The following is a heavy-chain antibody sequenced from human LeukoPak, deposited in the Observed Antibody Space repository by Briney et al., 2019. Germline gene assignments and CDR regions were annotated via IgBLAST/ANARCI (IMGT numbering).Heavy chain of an antibody. Sequence: TGGSLRLSCAASGFTFDDYGMSWVRQAPGKGLEWVSGINWNGGSTGYADSVKGRFTISRDNAKNSLYLQMNSLRAEDTALYSGARLYSSGYYYYLDYWGQGTLVTVSS. CDR1: GFTFDDYG. CDR3: ARLYSSGYYYYLDY. V-gene: IGHV3-20*04. J-gene: IGHJ4*02. D-gene: IGHD3-22*01. CDR2: INWNGGST.